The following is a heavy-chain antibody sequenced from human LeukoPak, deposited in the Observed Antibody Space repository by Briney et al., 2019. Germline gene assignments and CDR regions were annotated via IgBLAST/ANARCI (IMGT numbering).Heavy chain of an antibody. Sequence: GGSLRLSCAASGFTFSSYSMNWVRQAPGKGLEWVAVISYDGSNKYYADSVKGRFTISRDNSKNTLYLQMNSLRAEDTAVYYCARDLSEQQLVLYYFDYWGQGTLVTVSS. CDR3: ARDLSEQQLVLYYFDY. J-gene: IGHJ4*02. CDR1: GFTFSSYS. D-gene: IGHD6-13*01. V-gene: IGHV3-30*03. CDR2: ISYDGSNK.